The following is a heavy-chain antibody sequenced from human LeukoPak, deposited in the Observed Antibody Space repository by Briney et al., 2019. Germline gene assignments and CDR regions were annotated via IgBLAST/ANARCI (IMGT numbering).Heavy chain of an antibody. CDR2: IWYDGSNK. J-gene: IGHJ4*02. Sequence: GGSLRLSCAASGFTFSSYGMHWVRQAPGKGLEWVAVIWYDGSNKYYADSVKGRFTISRDNSKNTLYLQMNSLRAEDTAVYYCARGEYYYDSSGYYYAFDYWGQGTLVTVSS. V-gene: IGHV3-33*01. CDR3: ARGEYYYDSSGYYYAFDY. D-gene: IGHD3-22*01. CDR1: GFTFSSYG.